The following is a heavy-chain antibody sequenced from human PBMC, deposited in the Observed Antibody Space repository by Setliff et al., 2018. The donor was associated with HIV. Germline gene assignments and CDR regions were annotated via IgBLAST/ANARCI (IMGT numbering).Heavy chain of an antibody. V-gene: IGHV1-18*01. Sequence: GASVKVSCKASGYTFTSYDISWVRQAPGQGLEWMGWISAYNGNTNYAQKLQGRVTMTTDTSTSTAYMELRSLRSDDTAVYYCAREIGDYYDSSGHYPPTDYYYGMDVWGQGTTVTVSS. D-gene: IGHD3-22*01. J-gene: IGHJ6*02. CDR2: ISAYNGNT. CDR3: AREIGDYYDSSGHYPPTDYYYGMDV. CDR1: GYTFTSYD.